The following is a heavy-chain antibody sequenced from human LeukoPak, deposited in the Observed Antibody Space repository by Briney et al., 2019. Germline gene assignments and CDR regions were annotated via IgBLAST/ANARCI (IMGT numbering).Heavy chain of an antibody. CDR3: ARHSGSYAYFDY. Sequence: GASVKVSCKASGFTFTSSAVQWVRQARGQRLEWIGWIVVGSGNTNYAQKFQGRVTMTRDTSTSTVYMELSSLRSEDTAVYYCARHSGSYAYFDYWGQGTLVTVSS. CDR2: IVVGSGNT. J-gene: IGHJ4*02. V-gene: IGHV1-58*01. CDR1: GFTFTSSA. D-gene: IGHD1-26*01.